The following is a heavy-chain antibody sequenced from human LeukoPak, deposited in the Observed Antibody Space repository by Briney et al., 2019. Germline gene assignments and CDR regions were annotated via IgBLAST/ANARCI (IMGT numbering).Heavy chain of an antibody. Sequence: SETLSLTCTVSGGSISSYYWSWIRQPPGKGLEWIGYIYYSGSTNYNPSLKSRVTISVDTSKNQFSLKLSSVTAADTAVYYCAKYVHERGSSPCFDYWGQGTLVTVSS. CDR3: AKYVHERGSSPCFDY. V-gene: IGHV4-59*01. CDR1: GGSISSYY. D-gene: IGHD6-13*01. J-gene: IGHJ4*02. CDR2: IYYSGST.